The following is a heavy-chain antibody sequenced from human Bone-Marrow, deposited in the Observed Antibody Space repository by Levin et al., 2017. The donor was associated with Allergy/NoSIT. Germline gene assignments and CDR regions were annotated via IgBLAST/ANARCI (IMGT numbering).Heavy chain of an antibody. V-gene: IGHV4-30-2*01. CDR2: IFHTGST. Sequence: SETLSLTCALSGGSISSGGSSWSWIRQPPGKGLEWIGYIFHTGSTYYNSSLKSRVTMSVDRSKNQFSLKLTSVTAADTAVYYCARSFTMLRGGFDPWGQGILVTVSS. CDR1: GGSISSGGSS. D-gene: IGHD3-10*01. CDR3: ARSFTMLRGGFDP. J-gene: IGHJ5*02.